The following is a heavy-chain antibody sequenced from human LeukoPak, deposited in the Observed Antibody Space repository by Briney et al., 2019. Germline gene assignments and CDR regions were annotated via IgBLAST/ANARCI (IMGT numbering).Heavy chain of an antibody. CDR3: ARDRASRPDRYSGYDYLAYYYGMDV. Sequence: ASVKVSCKASGYTFTSYGISWVRQAPGQGLEWMGWISAYNGNTNYAQKLQGRVTMTTDTSTSTACMELRSLRSDDTAVYYCARDRASRPDRYSGYDYLAYYYGMDVWGKGTTVTVSS. CDR1: GYTFTSYG. D-gene: IGHD5-12*01. CDR2: ISAYNGNT. V-gene: IGHV1-18*04. J-gene: IGHJ6*04.